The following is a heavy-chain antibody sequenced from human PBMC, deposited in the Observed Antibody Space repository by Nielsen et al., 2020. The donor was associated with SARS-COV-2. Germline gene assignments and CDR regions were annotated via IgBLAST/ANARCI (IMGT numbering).Heavy chain of an antibody. Sequence: GESLKISCAASGFTFSSYDMHWVRQATGKGLEWVSAIGTAGDTYYPGSVKGRFTISRENAKNSLYLQMSSLRAGDTAVYYCARSSGYYGMDVWGQGTTVTVSS. V-gene: IGHV3-13*01. CDR1: GFTFSSYD. J-gene: IGHJ6*02. D-gene: IGHD6-19*01. CDR2: IGTAGDT. CDR3: ARSSGYYGMDV.